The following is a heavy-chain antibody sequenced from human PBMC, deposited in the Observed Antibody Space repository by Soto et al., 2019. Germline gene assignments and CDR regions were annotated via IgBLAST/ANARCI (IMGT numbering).Heavy chain of an antibody. Sequence: PSETLSLTCAVYGGSFSGYYWSWIRQPPGKGLEWIGEINHSGSANYNPSLKSRVTISVDTSKNQFSLKLSSVTAADTAVYYCARGKDIAVAGTSFDYWGQRTLVTVSS. CDR1: GGSFSGYY. D-gene: IGHD6-19*01. CDR2: INHSGSA. J-gene: IGHJ4*02. V-gene: IGHV4-34*01. CDR3: ARGKDIAVAGTSFDY.